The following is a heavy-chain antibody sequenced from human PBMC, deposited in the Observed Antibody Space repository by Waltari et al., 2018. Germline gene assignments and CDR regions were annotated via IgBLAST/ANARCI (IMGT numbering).Heavy chain of an antibody. CDR1: GGTFSSYT. D-gene: IGHD3-10*01. Sequence: QVQLVQSGAEVKKPGSSVKVSCKASGGTFSSYTISWVRQAPGQGLEWMGRISPILGIANYAQKFQGRVTITADKSTRTAYMELSSLRSEDTAVYYCASGSERNDAFDIWGQGTMVTVSS. CDR3: ASGSERNDAFDI. J-gene: IGHJ3*02. CDR2: ISPILGIA. V-gene: IGHV1-69*02.